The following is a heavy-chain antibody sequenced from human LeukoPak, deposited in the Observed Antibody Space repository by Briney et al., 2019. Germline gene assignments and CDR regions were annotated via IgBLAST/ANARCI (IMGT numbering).Heavy chain of an antibody. Sequence: ASVKVSCKVAGYTLTDLSMHWLRHPPGKGLEWMGGFDPEDGETIYAQKFQGRVTMTEDTSTDTAYMELSSLRSEDSAVYYCAPGLISSGWLFDYWGQGTLVTVSS. D-gene: IGHD6-19*01. CDR2: FDPEDGET. J-gene: IGHJ4*02. V-gene: IGHV1-24*01. CDR1: GYTLTDLS. CDR3: APGLISSGWLFDY.